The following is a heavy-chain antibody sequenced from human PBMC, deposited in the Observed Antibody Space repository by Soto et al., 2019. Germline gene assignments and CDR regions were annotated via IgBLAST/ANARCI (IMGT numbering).Heavy chain of an antibody. CDR3: ARDDDDGGDCGLAY. J-gene: IGHJ4*02. Sequence: QVQLVESGGGVVEPGGSLRLSCAVSGLTFNNDIMHWVRQAPGKGLEWVALVSSDGTNRYYTDSVKGRFTTSRDNAKITMYLQMNRLGVADTATYNCARDDDDGGDCGLAYGGQRALVTVSS. V-gene: IGHV3-30-3*01. CDR1: GLTFNNDI. CDR2: VSSDGTNR. D-gene: IGHD2-21*01.